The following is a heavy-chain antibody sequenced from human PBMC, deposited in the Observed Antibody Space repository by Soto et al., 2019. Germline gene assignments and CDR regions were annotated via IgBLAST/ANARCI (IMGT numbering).Heavy chain of an antibody. CDR2: IYYSGST. J-gene: IGHJ6*03. Sequence: SETLSLTCTVSGGSISSYYWSWIRQPPGKGLEWIGYIYYSGSTNYNPSLKSRVTISVDTSKNQFSLKLSSVTAADTAAYYCARHTSSSWYGKKNYYYYYYYMDVWGKGTTVTVSS. V-gene: IGHV4-59*01. CDR1: GGSISSYY. CDR3: ARHTSSSWYGKKNYYYYYYYMDV. D-gene: IGHD6-13*01.